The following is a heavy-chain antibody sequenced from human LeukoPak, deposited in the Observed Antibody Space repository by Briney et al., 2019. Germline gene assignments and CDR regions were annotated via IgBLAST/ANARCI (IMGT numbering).Heavy chain of an antibody. Sequence: GGSLRLSCAASGFTFSSYEMNWVRQAPGKGLEWVSSISSSSSYIYYADSVKGRFTISRDNAKNSLYLQMNSLRAEDTAVYYCARDPSAAAGFDYWGQGTLVTVSS. CDR2: ISSSSSYI. V-gene: IGHV3-21*01. CDR3: ARDPSAAAGFDY. D-gene: IGHD6-13*01. J-gene: IGHJ4*02. CDR1: GFTFSSYE.